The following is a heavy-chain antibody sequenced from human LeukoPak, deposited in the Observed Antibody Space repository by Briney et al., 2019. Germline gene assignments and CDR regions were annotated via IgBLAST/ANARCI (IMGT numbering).Heavy chain of an antibody. CDR3: AREAVEMATGPLDY. J-gene: IGHJ4*02. Sequence: SVKVSCKASGGTFSSYAISWVRPAPGQGLEWMGGIIPIFGTANYAQKFQGRVTITTDESRSTAYMELSSLRSEDTAVYYCAREAVEMATGPLDYWGQGTLVTVSS. D-gene: IGHD5-24*01. CDR1: GGTFSSYA. V-gene: IGHV1-69*05. CDR2: IIPIFGTA.